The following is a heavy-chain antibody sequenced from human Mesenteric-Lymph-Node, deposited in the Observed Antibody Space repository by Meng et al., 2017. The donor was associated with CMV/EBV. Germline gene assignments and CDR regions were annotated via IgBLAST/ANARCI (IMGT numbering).Heavy chain of an antibody. Sequence: SVKVSCKASGGTFSSYTISWVRQAPGQGLEWMGGIIPILGIANYAQKFQGRVTITADKSTSTAYMELSSLRSEDTAIYYCARSYGIVVVPAAVTSDYWGQGTLVTVSS. J-gene: IGHJ4*02. CDR1: GGTFSSYT. CDR2: IIPILGIA. CDR3: ARSYGIVVVPAAVTSDY. V-gene: IGHV1-69*10. D-gene: IGHD2-2*01.